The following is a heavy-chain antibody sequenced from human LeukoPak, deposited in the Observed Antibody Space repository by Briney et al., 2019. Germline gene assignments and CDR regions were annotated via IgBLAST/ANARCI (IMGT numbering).Heavy chain of an antibody. Sequence: PGGSLRLSCAASGFTFSRYSMNWVRQAPGKGLGWVSYISSKNVIYYADSVKGRFTISRDNAKNSLYLQMNSLRAEDTAVYYCARPLESYYYMDFWGKGTTVTVSS. J-gene: IGHJ6*03. D-gene: IGHD3-3*01. CDR3: ARPLESYYYMDF. CDR2: ISSKNVI. V-gene: IGHV3-48*04. CDR1: GFTFSRYS.